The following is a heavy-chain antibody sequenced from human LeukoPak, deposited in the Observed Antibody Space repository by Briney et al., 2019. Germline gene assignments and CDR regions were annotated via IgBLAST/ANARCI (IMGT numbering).Heavy chain of an antibody. CDR3: ARVAEGSSGYYYFDY. D-gene: IGHD3-22*01. Sequence: PGGSLRLSCAASGFTFSSYWMHWVRQAPGKGLVWVSRINSDGSSTTYADSVKGRFTISRDNAKNTLYLQMNSLRAEDTAVYYCARVAEGSSGYYYFDYWGQGTLVTVSS. J-gene: IGHJ4*02. CDR1: GFTFSSYW. CDR2: INSDGSST. V-gene: IGHV3-74*01.